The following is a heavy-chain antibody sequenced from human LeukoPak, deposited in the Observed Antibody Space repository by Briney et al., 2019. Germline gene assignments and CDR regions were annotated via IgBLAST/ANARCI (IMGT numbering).Heavy chain of an antibody. D-gene: IGHD2-21*01. Sequence: ASVKVSCKASGYTFTSYAMHWVRQAPGQRLEWMGWINAGNGNTKYSQKFQGRVMITTDESTSTAYMELSSLRSEDTAVYYCARGINLAYCGGDCFYYFDYWGQGTLVTVSS. V-gene: IGHV1-3*01. CDR1: GYTFTSYA. CDR2: INAGNGNT. J-gene: IGHJ4*02. CDR3: ARGINLAYCGGDCFYYFDY.